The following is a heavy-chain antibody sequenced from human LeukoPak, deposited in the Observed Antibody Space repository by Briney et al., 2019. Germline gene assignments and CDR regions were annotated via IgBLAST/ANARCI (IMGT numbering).Heavy chain of an antibody. CDR3: ARAVDRGYSSSWYMDY. J-gene: IGHJ4*02. Sequence: PGGSLRLSCAASGFTFSSYSMNWVRQAPGKGLEWVSSISSSSSYIYYADSVKGRFTISRDNAKNSLYLQMNSLRAEDTAVYYCARAVDRGYSSSWYMDYWGQGTLVTVSS. V-gene: IGHV3-21*01. D-gene: IGHD6-13*01. CDR1: GFTFSSYS. CDR2: ISSSSSYI.